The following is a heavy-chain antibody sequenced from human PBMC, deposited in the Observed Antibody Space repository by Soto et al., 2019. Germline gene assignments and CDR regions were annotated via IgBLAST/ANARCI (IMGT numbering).Heavy chain of an antibody. CDR1: GYSFSNYW. CDR3: ARSRITGSTWTFDY. Sequence: RGESLKISCRASGYSFSNYWIGWVRQMPGKGLEWMGIIYPGDSDTRYSPSFQGQVTISTDKSISSAYLQWSSLRASDSAMYYCARSRITGSTWTFDYWGQGTLVTVSS. D-gene: IGHD1-20*01. CDR2: IYPGDSDT. V-gene: IGHV5-51*01. J-gene: IGHJ4*02.